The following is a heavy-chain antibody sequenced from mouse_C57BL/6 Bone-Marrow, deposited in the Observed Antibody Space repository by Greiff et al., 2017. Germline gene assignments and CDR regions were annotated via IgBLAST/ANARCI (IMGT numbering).Heavy chain of an antibody. V-gene: IGHV1-64*01. CDR1: GYTFTSYW. Sequence: QVQLQQPGAELVKPGASVKLSCKASGYTFTSYWMHWVKQRPGQGLEWIGMIHPNSGSTNYNEKFKSKATLTVDKSSSTAYMQLSSLTSGDSAVYYCARGTTVVSFDYWGQGTTLTVSS. CDR2: IHPNSGST. D-gene: IGHD1-1*01. CDR3: ARGTTVVSFDY. J-gene: IGHJ2*01.